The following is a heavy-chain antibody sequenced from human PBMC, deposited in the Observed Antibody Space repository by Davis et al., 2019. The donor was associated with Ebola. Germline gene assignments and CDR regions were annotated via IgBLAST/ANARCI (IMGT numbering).Heavy chain of an antibody. V-gene: IGHV4-39*01. CDR2: IFHFGHT. CDR3: ARLKAAARHVPDY. CDR1: GGSISTSRYY. D-gene: IGHD6-6*01. J-gene: IGHJ4*02. Sequence: PSETLSLTCTVSGGSISTSRYYWGWIRQPPGKGLEWIGNIFHFGHTYYNPSLKSRVTISIDTSKNQFSLTLSSVTAADTAVYFCARLKAAARHVPDYWGQGTLVTVSS.